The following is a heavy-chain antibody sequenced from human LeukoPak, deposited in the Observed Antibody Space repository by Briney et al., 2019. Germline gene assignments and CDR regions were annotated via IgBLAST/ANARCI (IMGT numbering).Heavy chain of an antibody. J-gene: IGHJ4*02. Sequence: ASVKVSCKAPGYTFTTYDINWVRQAAGQGLEWMGWMNPNSGNTGNAQRFQGRVTMTRNTSISTAYMELTSLTSEDTAVYSCARIAAPGNRRLNFWGQGTLVTVSS. CDR3: ARIAAPGNRRLNF. CDR1: GYTFTTYD. D-gene: IGHD6-13*01. V-gene: IGHV1-8*01. CDR2: MNPNSGNT.